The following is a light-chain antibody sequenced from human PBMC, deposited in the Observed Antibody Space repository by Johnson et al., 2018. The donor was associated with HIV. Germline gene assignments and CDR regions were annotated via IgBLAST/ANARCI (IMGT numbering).Light chain of an antibody. V-gene: IGLV1-51*02. Sequence: QSVLTQPPSVSAAPGQKVTISCSGSSSNIGNNYVSWYQQLPGTAPKLLIYENNKRPSGIPERFSGSKSGTSATLGITGLRTGDEADYYCATWDSSLRWVFGTGTKVTVL. J-gene: IGLJ1*01. CDR2: ENN. CDR1: SSNIGNNY. CDR3: ATWDSSLRWV.